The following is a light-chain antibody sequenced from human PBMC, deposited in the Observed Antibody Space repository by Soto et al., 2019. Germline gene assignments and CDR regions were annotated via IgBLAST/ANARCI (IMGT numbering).Light chain of an antibody. V-gene: IGKV4-1*01. CDR3: QEYDGAPIT. CDR1: QSVLYSSNNKNY. J-gene: IGKJ5*01. CDR2: WAS. Sequence: DIVMTQSPDSLAVSLGERATINCKSSQSVLYSSNNKNYLAWYQQKPGQPPKLLIYWASTRESGVPDRFSGSGSGTDFTLTIARLEPEDFAVYYCQEYDGAPITFGLGTRLEVK.